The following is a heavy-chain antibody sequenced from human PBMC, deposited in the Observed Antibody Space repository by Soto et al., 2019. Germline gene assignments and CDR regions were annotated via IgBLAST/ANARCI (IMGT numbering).Heavy chain of an antibody. CDR2: IIPILGIA. J-gene: IGHJ4*02. V-gene: IGHV1-69*08. CDR1: GGTFSSYT. D-gene: IGHD3-10*01. Sequence: QVQLVQSGAAVKKPGSSVKVSCKASGGTFSSYTISWVRQAPGQGLEWMGRIIPILGIANYAQKFQGRVTITADKSTSTAYMELSSLRSEDTAVYYSAREAGPYYYGSGSPHWGQGTLVTVSS. CDR3: AREAGPYYYGSGSPH.